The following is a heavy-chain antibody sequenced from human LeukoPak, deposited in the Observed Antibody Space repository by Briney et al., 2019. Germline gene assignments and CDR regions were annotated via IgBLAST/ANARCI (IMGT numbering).Heavy chain of an antibody. V-gene: IGHV3-23*01. CDR3: AKDMGENGSYFLDY. D-gene: IGHD1-26*01. J-gene: IGHJ4*02. Sequence: PGGSLRLSCAASGFTFSSYAISWVRQAPGKGLEWVSAISGGGGSTYYADSVKGRFTISRDNSKNTVYLQMNSLRAEDTAEYYCAKDMGENGSYFLDYWGQGTLVAVSS. CDR2: ISGGGGST. CDR1: GFTFSSYA.